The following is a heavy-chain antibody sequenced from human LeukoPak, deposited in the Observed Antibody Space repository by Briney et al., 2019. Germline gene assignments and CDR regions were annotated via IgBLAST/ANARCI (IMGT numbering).Heavy chain of an antibody. V-gene: IGHV3-23*01. CDR3: VKGYARNNWYFDL. CDR2: IRSSGGDT. Sequence: GGSLRLSCAASGFTFSTYAMSWVRQAPRKGLEWVSAIRSSGGDTFYADSVKGLFTISRDNSKNTLDLQINRLRAEDTAVYFCVKGYARNNWYFDLWGRGTQVTVSS. CDR1: GFTFSTYA. J-gene: IGHJ2*01. D-gene: IGHD4-23*01.